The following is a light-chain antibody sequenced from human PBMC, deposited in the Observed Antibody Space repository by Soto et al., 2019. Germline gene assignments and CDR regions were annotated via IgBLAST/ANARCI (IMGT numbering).Light chain of an antibody. Sequence: DNVLTQSPGTLSLSPGERATXSCRAXQSVSSSYLAWYQQKPGQAPRLLIYGASSRATGIPDRFSGSGSGTDFTLTISSLEPEDFAVYYCQQRSNWPRITFGQGTRLENK. V-gene: IGKV3D-20*02. CDR2: GAS. CDR3: QQRSNWPRIT. J-gene: IGKJ5*01. CDR1: QSVSSSY.